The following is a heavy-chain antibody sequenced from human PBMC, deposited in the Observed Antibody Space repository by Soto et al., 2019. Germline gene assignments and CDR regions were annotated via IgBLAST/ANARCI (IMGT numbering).Heavy chain of an antibody. CDR1: GFIFSHAW. Sequence: EVQLVESGGDLVKPGGSLRLSCAASGFIFSHAWFHWVRQPPGKGLELVARVKNNGGATDYAASVKGRFPISRDDSKAPVYPQMSSLRTEDTAIYYCAADLGPAYDSNNWFDPWGQGTLVTVSS. CDR3: AADLGPAYDSNNWFDP. CDR2: VKNNGGAT. J-gene: IGHJ5*02. V-gene: IGHV3-15*07. D-gene: IGHD2-21*01.